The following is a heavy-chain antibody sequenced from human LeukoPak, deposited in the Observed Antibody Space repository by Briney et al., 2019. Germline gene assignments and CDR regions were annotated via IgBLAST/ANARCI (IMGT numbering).Heavy chain of an antibody. CDR1: ADSISSYY. Sequence: SETLSLTCTVSADSISSYYWSWIRQPPGKGLEWIEYIYDSGNTNYNPSLKSRVTISVDTSKSQFSLKLGSVTAADTAVYYCARDSAGERGDWYFDLWGRGTLVTVSS. V-gene: IGHV4-59*01. J-gene: IGHJ2*01. D-gene: IGHD7-27*01. CDR3: ARDSAGERGDWYFDL. CDR2: IYDSGNT.